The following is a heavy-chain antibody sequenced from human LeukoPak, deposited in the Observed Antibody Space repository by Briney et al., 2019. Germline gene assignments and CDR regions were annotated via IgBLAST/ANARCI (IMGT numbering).Heavy chain of an antibody. CDR2: IYYSGST. Sequence: SETLSLTCTVSGGSISSGGYYWSWIRQHPGKGLEWIGYIYYSGSTYYNPSLKSRVTISVDTSKNQFSLKLSSVTAADTAVYYCARDDIEGPDYWGQGTLVTVSS. V-gene: IGHV4-31*03. CDR3: ARDDIEGPDY. J-gene: IGHJ4*02. D-gene: IGHD2-15*01. CDR1: GGSISSGGYY.